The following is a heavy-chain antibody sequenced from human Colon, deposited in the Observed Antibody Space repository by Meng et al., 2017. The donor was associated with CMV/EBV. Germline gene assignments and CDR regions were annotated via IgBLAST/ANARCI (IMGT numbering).Heavy chain of an antibody. J-gene: IGHJ4*02. D-gene: IGHD3-10*01. Sequence: SETLSLTCIISGASISSTDYWGWIRQPPGKGLEWIGNIHSSGTTYYNPSLKSRVTISVDTSKNQVSLKLSSVTAADTAVYYCARDGGELFWGQGTLVTVSS. CDR3: ARDGGELF. CDR1: GASISSTDY. CDR2: IHSSGTT. V-gene: IGHV4-39*07.